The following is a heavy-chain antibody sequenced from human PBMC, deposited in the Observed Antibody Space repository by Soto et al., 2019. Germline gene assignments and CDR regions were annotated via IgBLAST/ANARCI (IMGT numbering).Heavy chain of an antibody. D-gene: IGHD6-19*01. V-gene: IGHV4-59*12. CDR1: GGSISSYY. CDR2: IYYSGST. J-gene: IGHJ3*02. CDR3: AREAGTNDAFDI. Sequence: PSETLSLTCTVSGGSISSYYWSWIRQPPGKGLEWIGYIYYSGSTNYNPSLKSRVTISVDTSKNQFSLKLSSVTAADTAVYYCAREAGTNDAFDIWGQGTMVTVS.